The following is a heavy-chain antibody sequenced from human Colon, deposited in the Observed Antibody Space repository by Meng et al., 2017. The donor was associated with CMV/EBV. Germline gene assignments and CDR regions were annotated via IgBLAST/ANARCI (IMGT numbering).Heavy chain of an antibody. CDR3: AATIYDASGTYNSYY. J-gene: IGHJ4*02. D-gene: IGHD3-10*01. Sequence: SGCIFTNYWSGWVRQMPGKGLEWMGIIYPGHSDIRYSPSFQGQVTISADESITTAYLQGTGLQASDTAMYYCAATIYDASGTYNSYYWGQGTLVTVSS. CDR1: GCIFTNYW. CDR2: IYPGHSDI. V-gene: IGHV5-51*01.